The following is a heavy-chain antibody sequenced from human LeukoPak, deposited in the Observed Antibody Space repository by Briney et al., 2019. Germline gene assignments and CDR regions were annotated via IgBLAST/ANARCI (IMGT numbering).Heavy chain of an antibody. CDR3: ARARVYGGRLRRAYYFDY. J-gene: IGHJ4*02. CDR1: GYTFTGYY. D-gene: IGHD4-23*01. CDR2: MNPNSGNT. Sequence: ASVKVSCKASGYTFTGYYMHWVRQAPGQGLEWMGWMNPNSGNTGYAQKFQGRVTMTRNTSISTAYMELSSLRSEDTAVYYCARARVYGGRLRRAYYFDYWGQGTLVTVSS. V-gene: IGHV1-8*02.